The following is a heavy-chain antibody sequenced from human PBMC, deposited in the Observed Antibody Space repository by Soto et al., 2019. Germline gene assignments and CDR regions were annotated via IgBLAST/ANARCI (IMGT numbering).Heavy chain of an antibody. CDR2: IYPGDSDT. D-gene: IGHD2-15*01. Sequence: PGESLKISCKGSGYSFTSYWIGWVRQMPGKGLEWMGIIYPGDSDTRYSPSFQGQVTISADKSISTAYLQWSSLKASDTAMYYCARLEDIVEGTYYYYGMDVWGQGTTVTVSS. CDR3: ARLEDIVEGTYYYYGMDV. CDR1: GYSFTSYW. V-gene: IGHV5-51*01. J-gene: IGHJ6*02.